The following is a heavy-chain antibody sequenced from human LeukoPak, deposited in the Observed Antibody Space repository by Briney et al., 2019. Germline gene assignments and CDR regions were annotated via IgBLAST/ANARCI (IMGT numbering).Heavy chain of an antibody. D-gene: IGHD2-2*01. CDR3: ARENIVVVPAWNYGMDV. CDR1: GYTFTDYY. J-gene: IGHJ6*02. Sequence: GASVKVSCKASGYTFTDYYMHWVQQAPGKGLEWMGRVDPEDGETIYAEKFQGRVTITADTSTDTAYMELSSLRSEDTAVYYCARENIVVVPAWNYGMDVWGQGTTVTVSS. CDR2: VDPEDGET. V-gene: IGHV1-69-2*01.